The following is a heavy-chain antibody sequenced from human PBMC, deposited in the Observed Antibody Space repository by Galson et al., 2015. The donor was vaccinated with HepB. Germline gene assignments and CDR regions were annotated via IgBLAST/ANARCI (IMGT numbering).Heavy chain of an antibody. Sequence: SVKVSCKASGYTFTTYNIHWVRQAPGQRLEWMGWINAGNGDTKYSQKFKGRVTITRDTSASTVYMELSRLRSEDTAVYFCANPIFGVITNPLGDWGQGTLVTVSS. J-gene: IGHJ4*02. D-gene: IGHD3-3*01. CDR3: ANPIFGVITNPLGD. CDR2: INAGNGDT. V-gene: IGHV1-3*01. CDR1: GYTFTTYN.